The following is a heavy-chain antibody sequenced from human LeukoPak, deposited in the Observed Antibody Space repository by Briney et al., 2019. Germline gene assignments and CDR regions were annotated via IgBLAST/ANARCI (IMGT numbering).Heavy chain of an antibody. V-gene: IGHV3-53*01. CDR3: ASLVSY. CDR1: GFTVSTNY. Sequence: PGGSLRLSCAASGFTVSTNYMSWVRQAPGKGLEWVSVIYSGGNTYYADSVEGRFTISRDNSKNTVYLQMNSLRAEDTAVYYCASLVSYWGQGTLVTVSS. CDR2: IYSGGNT. J-gene: IGHJ4*02. D-gene: IGHD5/OR15-5a*01.